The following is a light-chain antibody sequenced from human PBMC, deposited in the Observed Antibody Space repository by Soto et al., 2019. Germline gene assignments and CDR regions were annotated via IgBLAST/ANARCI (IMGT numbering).Light chain of an antibody. V-gene: IGKV3-11*01. CDR2: DAS. Sequence: EIVLTQSPATLSLSPGERATLSCRASQSVSRYLAWYQQKPGQAPRLLIYDASNRATGIPARFSGSGSGTDFTLTISSLEPEDFAVYYCQQRSNWPPWTGGQGPKVEIK. J-gene: IGKJ1*01. CDR1: QSVSRY. CDR3: QQRSNWPPWT.